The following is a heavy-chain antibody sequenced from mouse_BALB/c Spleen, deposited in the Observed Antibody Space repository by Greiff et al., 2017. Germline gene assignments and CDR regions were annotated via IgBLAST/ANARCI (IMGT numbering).Heavy chain of an antibody. CDR1: GFTFSSYT. CDR2: ISSGGSYT. V-gene: IGHV5-6-4*01. CDR3: TREPY. Sequence: DVQLVESGGGLVKPGGSLKLSCAASGFTFSSYTMSWVRQTPEKRLEWVATISSGGSYTYYPDSVKGRFTISRDNAKNTLYLQMSSLKSEDTAMYYCTREPYWGQGTLVTVSA. J-gene: IGHJ3*01.